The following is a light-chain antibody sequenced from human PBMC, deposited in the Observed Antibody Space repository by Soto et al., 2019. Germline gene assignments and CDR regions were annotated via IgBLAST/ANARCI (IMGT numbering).Light chain of an antibody. J-gene: IGLJ3*02. CDR1: RNDIGTYNL. CDR2: EGN. Sequence: ALTQPASVSESPGQSISISCGGGRNDIGTYNLVSWYQQHPGKAPKLIIYEGNKRPSGFSNRFSGSRSGNTASLTISGLQAEDEADYYCCSYTDGSSLLFGGGTKVTVL. V-gene: IGLV2-23*01. CDR3: CSYTDGSSLL.